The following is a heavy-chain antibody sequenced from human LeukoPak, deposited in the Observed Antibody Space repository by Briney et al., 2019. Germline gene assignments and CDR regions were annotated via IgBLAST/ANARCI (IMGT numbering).Heavy chain of an antibody. D-gene: IGHD3-10*01. J-gene: IGHJ6*02. CDR3: AKMVLWFGELLSLGNYYGMDV. V-gene: IGHV3-23*01. Sequence: GGSLRLSCAASGFTFSSYAMSWVRQAPGKGLEWVSAISGSGGSTYYADSVKSRFTISRDNSKNTLYLQMNSLRAEDTAVYYCAKMVLWFGELLSLGNYYGMDVWGQGTTVTVSS. CDR1: GFTFSSYA. CDR2: ISGSGGST.